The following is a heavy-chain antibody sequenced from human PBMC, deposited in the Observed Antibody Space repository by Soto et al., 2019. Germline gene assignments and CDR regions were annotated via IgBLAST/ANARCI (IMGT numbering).Heavy chain of an antibody. CDR1: GFTFSSYA. J-gene: IGHJ3*02. Sequence: GGSLRLSCAASGFTFSSYAMSWVRQAPGKGLEWVSAISGSGGSTYYADSVKGRFTISRDNSKNTLYLQMNSLRAEDTAVYYCAKDVLYYYDSSGDAFDIWGQGTMVTVSS. CDR3: AKDVLYYYDSSGDAFDI. D-gene: IGHD3-22*01. V-gene: IGHV3-23*01. CDR2: ISGSGGST.